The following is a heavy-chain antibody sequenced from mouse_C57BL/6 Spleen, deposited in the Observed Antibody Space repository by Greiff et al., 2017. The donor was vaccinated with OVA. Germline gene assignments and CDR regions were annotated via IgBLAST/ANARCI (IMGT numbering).Heavy chain of an antibody. V-gene: IGHV1-64*01. CDR1: GYTFTSYW. D-gene: IGHD1-1*01. J-gene: IGHJ4*01. CDR2: IHPNSGST. Sequence: QVQLQQPGAELVKPGASVKLSCKASGYTFTSYWMHWVKQRPGQGLEWIGMIHPNSGSTNYNEKFKSKATLTVDKSSSTAYMQLSSLTSEDSAVYYCATFSSYYGSSPYAMDYWGQGTSVTVSS. CDR3: ATFSSYYGSSPYAMDY.